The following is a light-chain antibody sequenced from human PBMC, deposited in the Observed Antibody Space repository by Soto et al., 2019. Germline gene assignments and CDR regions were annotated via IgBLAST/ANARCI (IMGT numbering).Light chain of an antibody. V-gene: IGKV3-20*01. CDR1: QSVSSSY. CDR3: QQYGSS. Sequence: IVLTQSPCTLSLSPGERATLSCRASQSVSSSYLAWYQQKPGQAPRLLIYGASSRATGIPDRFSGSGSGTDFTLTISRLEPEDFAVYYCQQYGSSFGQGTKVDNK. J-gene: IGKJ1*01. CDR2: GAS.